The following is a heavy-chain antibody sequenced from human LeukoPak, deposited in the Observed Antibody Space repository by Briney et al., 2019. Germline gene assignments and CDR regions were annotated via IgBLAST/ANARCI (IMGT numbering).Heavy chain of an antibody. CDR1: GCSFSSYW. Sequence: KVGESLKISCKGSGCSFSSYWIAWVRQMPGKGLEYMGIINPGNSDIRYSPSFQGQVTISADKSISTAYLEWSSLKASDTAMYYCARHLDGYNPFDYWGQGTPVTVSS. J-gene: IGHJ4*02. V-gene: IGHV5-51*01. CDR3: ARHLDGYNPFDY. CDR2: INPGNSDI. D-gene: IGHD5-24*01.